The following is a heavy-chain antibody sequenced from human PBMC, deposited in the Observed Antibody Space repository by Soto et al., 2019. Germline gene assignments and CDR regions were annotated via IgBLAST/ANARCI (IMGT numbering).Heavy chain of an antibody. D-gene: IGHD2-2*01. J-gene: IGHJ3*02. Sequence: QVQLVQSGAEVKKPGSSVKVSCTASGGTFSSYTISWVRQAPGQGLEWMGRIIPILGIANYAQKFQGRVTITADKSTSTAYMELSSLRSEDTAVYYFARVPIVVVPAAIDAFDIWGQGTMVTVSS. CDR3: ARVPIVVVPAAIDAFDI. V-gene: IGHV1-69*02. CDR2: IIPILGIA. CDR1: GGTFSSYT.